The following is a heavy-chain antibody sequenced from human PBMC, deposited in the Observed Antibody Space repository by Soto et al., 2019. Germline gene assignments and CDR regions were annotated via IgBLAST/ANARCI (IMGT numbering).Heavy chain of an antibody. Sequence: QVQLVESGGGVVQPGRSLRLSCAASGFTFSSYGMHWVRQAPGKGLEWVAVISYDGSNKYYADSVKGRFTISRDNSKNTLYLQMNNLRAEDTAVYYCAVTPGDCSGCSCYSSFDYWGQGTLVTVSS. J-gene: IGHJ4*02. CDR2: ISYDGSNK. V-gene: IGHV3-30*03. D-gene: IGHD2-15*01. CDR1: GFTFSSYG. CDR3: AVTPGDCSGCSCYSSFDY.